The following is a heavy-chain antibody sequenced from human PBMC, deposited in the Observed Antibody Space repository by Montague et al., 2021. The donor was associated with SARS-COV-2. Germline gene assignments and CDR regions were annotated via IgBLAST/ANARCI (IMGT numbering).Heavy chain of an antibody. CDR2: ISSSSSYI. CDR1: GFTFSSYS. Sequence: SLRLSCAASGFTFSSYSMNWVRQAPGKGLEWASSISSSSSYIYYADSVKGRFTISRDNAKNSLYLQMNSLRAEDTAVYYCASYQNYYYYYGMDVWGQGTTVTVSS. CDR3: ASYQNYYYYYGMDV. J-gene: IGHJ6*02. D-gene: IGHD2-2*01. V-gene: IGHV3-21*01.